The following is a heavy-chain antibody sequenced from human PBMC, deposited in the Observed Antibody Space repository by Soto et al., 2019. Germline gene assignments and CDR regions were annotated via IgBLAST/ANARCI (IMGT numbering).Heavy chain of an antibody. CDR3: ARAAYNIDS. Sequence: QVQLQESGPGLVKPSETLSLTCTVSGGSISSYYWSWIRQPLGKGLEWIGYIFYTGNTNYNPSLKNRVTISVDTSKNQFSLKLSSVTAADTAVYYCARAAYNIDSWGQGTLVTVSS. V-gene: IGHV4-59*01. CDR2: IFYTGNT. J-gene: IGHJ4*02. D-gene: IGHD1-1*01. CDR1: GGSISSYY.